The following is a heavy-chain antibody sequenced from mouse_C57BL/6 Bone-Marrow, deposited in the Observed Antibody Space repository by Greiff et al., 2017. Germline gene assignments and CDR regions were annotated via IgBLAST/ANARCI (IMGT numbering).Heavy chain of an antibody. CDR1: GFSFNTYA. Sequence: EVMLVESGGGLVQPKGSLKLSCAASGFSFNTYAMNWVRQAPGKGLEWVARIRSKSNNYATYYADSVKDSFTISRDDSESMLYLQMNNLKTEDSAMYYCVRHDDYDGDWYFDVWGTGTTVTVSS. J-gene: IGHJ1*03. CDR3: VRHDDYDGDWYFDV. V-gene: IGHV10-1*01. D-gene: IGHD2-4*01. CDR2: IRSKSNNYAT.